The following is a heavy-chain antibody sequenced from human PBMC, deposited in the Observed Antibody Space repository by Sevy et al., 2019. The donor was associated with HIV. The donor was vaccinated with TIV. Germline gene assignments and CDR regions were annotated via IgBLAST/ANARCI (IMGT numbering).Heavy chain of an antibody. CDR3: ARHVTMVRGVIEWFDP. D-gene: IGHD3-10*01. CDR1: RYSFTSYW. CDR2: IYPGDSDT. V-gene: IGHV5-51*01. J-gene: IGHJ5*02. Sequence: GESLKISCKGSRYSFTSYWIGWVRQMPGKGLEWMGIIYPGDSDTRYSPSFQGQVTISADKSISTAYLQWSSLKASDTAMYYCARHVTMVRGVIEWFDPWGQGTLVTVSS.